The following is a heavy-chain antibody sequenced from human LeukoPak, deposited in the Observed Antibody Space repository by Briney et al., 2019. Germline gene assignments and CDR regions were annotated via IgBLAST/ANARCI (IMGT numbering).Heavy chain of an antibody. Sequence: PGGSLRLSCAASGFTLSNYSMNWVRQAPGKGLEWVSSISTSSSYIYYADSVKGRFTISRDNAKNSLYLQMNSLRAEDTAVYYCARDCANIDGSAMIVVPDAFDIWGQGTMVSVSS. V-gene: IGHV3-21*01. CDR3: ARDCANIDGSAMIVVPDAFDI. D-gene: IGHD3-22*01. J-gene: IGHJ3*02. CDR1: GFTLSNYS. CDR2: ISTSSSYI.